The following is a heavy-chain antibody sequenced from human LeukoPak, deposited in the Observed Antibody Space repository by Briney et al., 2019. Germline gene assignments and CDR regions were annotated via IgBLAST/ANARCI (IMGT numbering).Heavy chain of an antibody. CDR2: VHYSGNT. D-gene: IGHD3-16*01. CDR1: GGSISSYY. V-gene: IGHV4-59*01. J-gene: IGHJ3*02. Sequence: SETLSLTCTVSGGSISSYYWSWIRQPPGKGLEWIGYVHYSGNTNYNPSLKSRVTVSVDTSKNQFSLKLSSVTAADTAVYYCARPGIGDVAFDIWGQGTMVTVSS. CDR3: ARPGIGDVAFDI.